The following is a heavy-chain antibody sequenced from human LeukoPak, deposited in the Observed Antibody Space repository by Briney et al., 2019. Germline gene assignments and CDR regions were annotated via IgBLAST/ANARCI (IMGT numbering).Heavy chain of an antibody. CDR1: GFTFSSYG. J-gene: IGHJ4*02. CDR3: AKDPHLYYYDSSPLLDY. D-gene: IGHD3-22*01. CDR2: IRYDGSNK. Sequence: GGSLRLSYPASGFTFSSYGMHWVRQAPGKGLEWVAFIRYDGSNKYYADSVKGRFTISRDNSKNTLYLQMNSLRAEDTAVYYCAKDPHLYYYDSSPLLDYWGQGTLVTVSS. V-gene: IGHV3-30*02.